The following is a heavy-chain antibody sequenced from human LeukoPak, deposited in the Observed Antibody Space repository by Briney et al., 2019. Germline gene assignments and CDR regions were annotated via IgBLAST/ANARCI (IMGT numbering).Heavy chain of an antibody. J-gene: IGHJ4*02. CDR3: ATTPMVRGVMPY. CDR2: ISGSGGST. CDR1: GFTFSSYA. D-gene: IGHD3-10*01. Sequence: GGSLRLSCAASGFTFSSYAMSWVRQAPGKGLEWVSVISGSGGSTYYAASVKGRFTISRDNSKNTLYLQMNSLRAEDTAVYYCATTPMVRGVMPYWGQGTLVTVSS. V-gene: IGHV3-23*01.